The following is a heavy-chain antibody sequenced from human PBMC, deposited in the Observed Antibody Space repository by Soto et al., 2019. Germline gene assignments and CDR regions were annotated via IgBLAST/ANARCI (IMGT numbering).Heavy chain of an antibody. V-gene: IGHV3-7*01. CDR3: ARASGYSGYDPGPY. D-gene: IGHD5-12*01. Sequence: EVQLVESGGGLVQPGGSLRLSCAASGFTFSSYWMSWVRQAPGKGLEWVANIKQDGSEKYYVDSVKGRFTISRDNAKNSLYLQMNSLRAEDTAVYYCARASGYSGYDPGPYWGQGTLVTVSS. CDR1: GFTFSSYW. J-gene: IGHJ4*02. CDR2: IKQDGSEK.